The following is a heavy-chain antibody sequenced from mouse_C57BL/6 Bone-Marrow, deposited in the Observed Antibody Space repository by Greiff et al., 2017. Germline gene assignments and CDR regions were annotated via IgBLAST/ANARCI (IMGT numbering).Heavy chain of an antibody. CDR3: TFYSSSLWFAY. J-gene: IGHJ3*01. CDR2: IVPENGDT. Sequence: EVQLVESGAELVRPGASVKLSCTASGFNIQDDYMHWVKQRPEQGLEWIGWIVPENGDTEYASKFQGKATITADTTSNTAYLQLSSLTSEDTAGYYSTFYSSSLWFAYWGQGTLGTVSA. CDR1: GFNIQDDY. V-gene: IGHV14-4*01. D-gene: IGHD1-1*01.